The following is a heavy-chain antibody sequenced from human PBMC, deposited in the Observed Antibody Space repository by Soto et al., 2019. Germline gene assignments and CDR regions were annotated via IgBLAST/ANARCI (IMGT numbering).Heavy chain of an antibody. CDR2: INPSGGST. J-gene: IGHJ5*02. V-gene: IGHV1-46*01. Sequence: ASVKVSCKASGYTFTSYYMHWVRQAPGQGLEWMGIINPSGGSTSYAQKFQGRVTMTRDTSTSTVYMEPSSLRSEDTAVYYCARDQEAGTSWFDPWGQGTLVTVSS. CDR3: ARDQEAGTSWFDP. CDR1: GYTFTSYY. D-gene: IGHD6-13*01.